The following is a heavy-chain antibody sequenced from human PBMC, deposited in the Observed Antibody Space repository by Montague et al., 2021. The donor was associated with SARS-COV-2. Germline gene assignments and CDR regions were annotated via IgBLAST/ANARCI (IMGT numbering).Heavy chain of an antibody. CDR3: ARNIAVAGRAEGSDY. Sequence: CAISGDSVSSNSAAWNWIRQSPSRGLEWLGRTYYRSKWYNDYAVSVKSRITINPDTSKNQFSLQLNSVTPEDTAVYYCARNIAVAGRAEGSDYWGQGTLVTVSS. CDR1: GDSVSSNSAA. CDR2: TYYRSKWYN. D-gene: IGHD6-19*01. V-gene: IGHV6-1*01. J-gene: IGHJ4*02.